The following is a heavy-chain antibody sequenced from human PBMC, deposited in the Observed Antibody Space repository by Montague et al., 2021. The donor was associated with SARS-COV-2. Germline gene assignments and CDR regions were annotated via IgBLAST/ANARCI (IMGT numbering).Heavy chain of an antibody. CDR1: GFTFENYA. J-gene: IGHJ4*01. D-gene: IGHD2-21*02. Sequence: SLRLSCAASGFTFENYAMTWFRQTPEKGLEWVSAHSYDGALTHXXXSSKARFTISRDSSKNTMYLQMNSLRAEDTGIYYCSKRRGDSPVYWGHGTLVTVSS. CDR3: SKRRGDSPVY. CDR2: HSYDGALT. V-gene: IGHV3-23*01.